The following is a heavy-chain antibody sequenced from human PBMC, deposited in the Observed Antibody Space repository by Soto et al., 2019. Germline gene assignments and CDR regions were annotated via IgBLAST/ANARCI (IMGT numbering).Heavy chain of an antibody. V-gene: IGHV3-30-3*01. CDR2: IYPDGNGK. CDR3: GRDDERWRDCDLGY. D-gene: IGHD2-21*01. J-gene: IGHJ4*02. Sequence: QVHLVESGGGVVQPGGSLRLSCVASGFTFSSHTMHWVRQAPGKGLEWVTFIYPDGNGKHYAESVKGRFTTSRDNSKNTMYLQMNSLRVEDTAVYYCGRDDERWRDCDLGYWGQGVLVTVSS. CDR1: GFTFSSHT.